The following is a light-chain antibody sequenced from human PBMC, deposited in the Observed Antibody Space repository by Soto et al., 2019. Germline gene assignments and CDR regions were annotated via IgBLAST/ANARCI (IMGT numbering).Light chain of an antibody. CDR3: CSYAGSNV. J-gene: IGLJ1*01. CDR1: SSDVGSYNL. Sequence: QSVLTQPASVSGSPGQSITISCTGTSSDVGSYNLVSWYQQHPGKAPKPMIYEGSKRPSGVSNRFSGSKSGNTASLTISGLQAEDEADYYCCSYAGSNVFGTGTQLTVL. V-gene: IGLV2-23*01. CDR2: EGS.